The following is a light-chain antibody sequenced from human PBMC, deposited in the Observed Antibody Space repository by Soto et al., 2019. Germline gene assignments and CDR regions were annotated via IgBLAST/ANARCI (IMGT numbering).Light chain of an antibody. V-gene: IGLV1-40*01. Sequence: QSVLTQPPSVSGAPGQRVTISCTGSSSNIGAGYDVYWYQQLPGTAPKLLISGNNNRPSGVPDRFSGSKSGTSASLAITGLQAEDEADYCCQSYDSSLRRVFGGGTKLTVL. CDR1: SSNIGAGYD. CDR2: GNN. CDR3: QSYDSSLRRV. J-gene: IGLJ2*01.